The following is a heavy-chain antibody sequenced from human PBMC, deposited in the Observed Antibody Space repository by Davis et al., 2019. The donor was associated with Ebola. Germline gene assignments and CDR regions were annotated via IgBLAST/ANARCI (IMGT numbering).Heavy chain of an antibody. CDR2: ISSGSSYI. V-gene: IGHV3-21*01. D-gene: IGHD4-17*01. J-gene: IGHJ4*02. Sequence: PGGSLRLSCAASGFTFSGYSMNWVRQAPGKGLEWVSSISSGSSYIYYADSAKGRFTISRDNAKSTLYLQMNSLTAEDTAVYYCVRTTYGAPEYWGQGTLVTVSS. CDR3: VRTTYGAPEY. CDR1: GFTFSGYS.